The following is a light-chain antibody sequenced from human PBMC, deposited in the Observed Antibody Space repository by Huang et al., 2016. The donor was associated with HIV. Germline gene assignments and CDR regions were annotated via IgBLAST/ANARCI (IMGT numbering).Light chain of an antibody. CDR2: AAS. CDR1: QTINSY. Sequence: DIQMTQSPSPLSASVGDRVTITCRASQTINSYLHWYQQKPGKAPQLLIYAASNLQSGVPSRFSGGGSGTDFTLTISSLQPEDFATYYCQQTYSSPRTFGQGTKVDIK. CDR3: QQTYSSPRT. V-gene: IGKV1-39*01. J-gene: IGKJ1*01.